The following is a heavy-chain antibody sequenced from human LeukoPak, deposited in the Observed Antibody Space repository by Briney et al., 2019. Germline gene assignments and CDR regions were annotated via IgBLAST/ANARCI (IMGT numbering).Heavy chain of an antibody. J-gene: IGHJ4*02. CDR1: GFTFSSYS. CDR2: ISSSSSTI. Sequence: GGSLRLSCAASGFTFSSYSMNLVRQAPGKGLEWVSYISSSSSTIYYADSVKGRFTISRDNAKNSLYLQMNSLRAEDTAVYYCARGGTVTPSAYWGQGTLVTVSS. D-gene: IGHD4-17*01. V-gene: IGHV3-48*01. CDR3: ARGGTVTPSAY.